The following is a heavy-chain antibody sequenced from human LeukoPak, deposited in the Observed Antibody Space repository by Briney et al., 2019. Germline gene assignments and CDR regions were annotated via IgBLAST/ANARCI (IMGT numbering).Heavy chain of an antibody. Sequence: SETLSLTCTVSGGSISSYYWSWIRQPPGKGLEWIGYIYSSGSTKYNSSLKSRVTISVDTSKNQFSLKLSSVTAADTAVYYCARETPGAGHFDYWGQGSLVTVSS. J-gene: IGHJ4*02. CDR3: ARETPGAGHFDY. CDR2: IYSSGST. D-gene: IGHD7-27*01. CDR1: GGSISSYY. V-gene: IGHV4-59*01.